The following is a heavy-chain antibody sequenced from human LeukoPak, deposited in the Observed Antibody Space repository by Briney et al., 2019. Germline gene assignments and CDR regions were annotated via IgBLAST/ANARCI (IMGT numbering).Heavy chain of an antibody. D-gene: IGHD4-17*01. V-gene: IGHV4-59*01. CDR3: ARDLNYGDYGWFDY. CDR2: IYYSGST. J-gene: IGHJ4*02. CDR1: GGSISSYY. Sequence: PSETLSLTCTVSGGSISSYYWSWIRQPPGKGLEWIGYIYYSGSTNYNPSLKSRVTISVDTSKNQFSLKLSSVTAADTAVYYCARDLNYGDYGWFDYWGQGTLATVSS.